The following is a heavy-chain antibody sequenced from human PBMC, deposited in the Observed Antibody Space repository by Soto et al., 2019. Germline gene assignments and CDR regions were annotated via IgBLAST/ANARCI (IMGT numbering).Heavy chain of an antibody. CDR2: IDPSDSYI. CDR3: ARRGSSSSFFYDS. V-gene: IGHV5-10-1*03. J-gene: IGHJ4*02. Sequence: EVQLVQSGAEVKKPGESLRISCQGSGYSFTSSWISWVRQMPGEGLEWMGRIDPSDSYINYSPSFQGRVTISADKSISTAYLQSSSLKASDTAMYYCARRGSSSSFFYDSWGQGTLVTVSS. CDR1: GYSFTSSW. D-gene: IGHD6-6*01.